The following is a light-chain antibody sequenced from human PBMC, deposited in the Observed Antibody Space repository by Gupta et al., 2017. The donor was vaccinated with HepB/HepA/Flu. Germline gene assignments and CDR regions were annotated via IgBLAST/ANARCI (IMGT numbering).Light chain of an antibody. V-gene: IGLV1-47*01. CDR3: AAWDDSLSGPV. J-gene: IGLJ2*01. CDR1: SSNIGSHY. CDR2: RNN. Sequence: QSALTQPPSASGTPGQRVTISCSGSSSNIGSHYLYWYQKLPGTAPKVLIYRNNQRPSGVPDRFSGSKSGTSASLAISGLRSEDEADYYCAAWDDSLSGPVFGGGTKLTVL.